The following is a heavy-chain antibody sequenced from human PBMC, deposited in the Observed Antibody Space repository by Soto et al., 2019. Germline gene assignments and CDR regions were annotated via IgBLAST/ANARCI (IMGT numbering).Heavy chain of an antibody. CDR1: GFTFSSYA. V-gene: IGHV3-23*01. D-gene: IGHD3-9*01. J-gene: IGHJ4*02. Sequence: GGSLRLSCAASGFTFSSYAMSWVRQAPGKGLEWVSAISGSGGSTYYADSVKGRFTISRDNSKNTLYLQMNSLRAEDTAVYYCANRRKDYYDILTGYYFWGQGTLVTVSS. CDR2: ISGSGGST. CDR3: ANRRKDYYDILTGYYF.